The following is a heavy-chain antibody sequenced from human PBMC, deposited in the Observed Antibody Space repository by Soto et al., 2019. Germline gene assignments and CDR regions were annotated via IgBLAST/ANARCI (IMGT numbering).Heavy chain of an antibody. V-gene: IGHV5-51*01. CDR3: ARPGDAGTVVTPSSGYYGMDV. Sequence: GESLKISCKGSGYSFTSYWIGWVRQMPGKGLEWMGIIYPGDSDTRYSPSFQGQVTISADKSISNAYLQWSSLKASDTAMYYCARPGDAGTVVTPSSGYYGMDVWGQGPTVTVSS. CDR1: GYSFTSYW. D-gene: IGHD6-13*01. J-gene: IGHJ6*02. CDR2: IYPGDSDT.